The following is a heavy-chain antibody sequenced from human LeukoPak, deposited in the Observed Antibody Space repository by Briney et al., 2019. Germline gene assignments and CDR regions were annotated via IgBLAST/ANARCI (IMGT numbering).Heavy chain of an antibody. CDR1: GGTFSSYA. CDR2: IIPIFGTA. D-gene: IGHD5-18*01. V-gene: IGHV1-69*01. CDR3: ARAPTRGYSYGPVGY. Sequence: KVSCKASGGTFSSYAISWVRQAPGQGLEWMGGIIPIFGTANYAQKFQGRVTITADESTSTAYMELSSLRSEDTAVYYCARAPTRGYSYGPVGYWGQGTLVTVSS. J-gene: IGHJ4*02.